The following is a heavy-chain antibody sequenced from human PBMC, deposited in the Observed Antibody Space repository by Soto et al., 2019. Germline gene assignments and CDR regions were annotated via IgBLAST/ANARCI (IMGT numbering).Heavy chain of an antibody. CDR2: IYYSGST. D-gene: IGHD3-10*01. CDR3: ARHPMETAGRFDP. CDR1: GGFISSYY. V-gene: IGHV4-59*08. J-gene: IGHJ5*02. Sequence: PSETLSLTCTVSGGFISSYYWSWIRQPPGKGLEWIGYIYYSGSTNYNPSLKSRVTISVDTSKNQFSLKLSSVTAADTAVYYCARHPMETAGRFDPWGQGTLVTVSS.